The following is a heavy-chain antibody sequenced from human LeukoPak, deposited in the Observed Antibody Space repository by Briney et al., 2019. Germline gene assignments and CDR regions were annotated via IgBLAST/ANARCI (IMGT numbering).Heavy chain of an antibody. J-gene: IGHJ4*02. V-gene: IGHV4-59*01. CDR3: ARWHSHGRYFDY. D-gene: IGHD2-21*01. CDR1: GGSISGYY. Sequence: SETLSLACTVSGGSISGYYWNWIRQPPGQGLEWIGYTSDSGGHTDYKPSLKSRVAISVDTSKNQFSLKLTFATAADTAVYYCARWHSHGRYFDYWGQGALVTVSS. CDR2: TSDSGGHT.